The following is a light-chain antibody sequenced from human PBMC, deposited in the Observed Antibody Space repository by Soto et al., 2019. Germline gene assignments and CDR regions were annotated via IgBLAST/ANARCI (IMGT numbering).Light chain of an antibody. CDR2: GAS. CDR1: QSVSSK. V-gene: IGKV3-15*01. Sequence: EIVMTQSPATLSVSPGERATLSCRASQSVSSKLAWYQQKPGQAPRLLIYGASTRATGIPARFSGSGSGTEFTLTISSLQSEYFAVYYCQQYNNWPSLTFGGGTRVEIK. J-gene: IGKJ4*01. CDR3: QQYNNWPSLT.